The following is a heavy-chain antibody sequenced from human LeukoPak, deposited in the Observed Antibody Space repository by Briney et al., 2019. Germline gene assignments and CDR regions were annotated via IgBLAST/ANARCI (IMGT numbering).Heavy chain of an antibody. CDR3: ARGGYDYVWGSYNWFDP. CDR1: GFTFSDYY. J-gene: IGHJ5*02. CDR2: ISSSSSYT. Sequence: GGSLRLSCAASGFTFSDYYMSWVRQAPGKGLEWVSYISSSSSYTNYADSVKGRFTISRDNAKNSLYLQMNSLRAEDTAVYYCARGGYDYVWGSYNWFDPWGQGTLVTVSS. D-gene: IGHD3-16*01. V-gene: IGHV3-11*06.